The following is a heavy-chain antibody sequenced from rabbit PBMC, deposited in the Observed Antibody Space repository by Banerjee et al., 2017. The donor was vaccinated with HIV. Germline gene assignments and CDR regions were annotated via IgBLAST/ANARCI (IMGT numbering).Heavy chain of an antibody. CDR2: INTSSGNT. D-gene: IGHD4-2*01. V-gene: IGHV1S45*01. Sequence: QEQLEESGGGLVKPEGSLKLSCTASGFDLSSYYVMCWVRQAPGKGLEWIACINTSSGNTVYATWAKGRFTISRTSSTTVALQMTSLTAADTATYFCARDRDWTLHLWGPGTLVTVS. CDR1: GFDLSSYYV. CDR3: ARDRDWTLHL. J-gene: IGHJ4*01.